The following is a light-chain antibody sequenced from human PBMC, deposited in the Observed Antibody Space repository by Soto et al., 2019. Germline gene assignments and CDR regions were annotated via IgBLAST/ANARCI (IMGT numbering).Light chain of an antibody. CDR1: QTISSW. CDR3: QKYNSALQT. CDR2: KAS. V-gene: IGKV1-27*01. J-gene: IGKJ1*01. Sequence: DIQMTQSPSTLSGSVGDRVTITCRASQTISSWLAWYQQKPGKAPKLLIYKASTLQSGVPSRFSGSGSGTDLTLTISSLQPEDVATYHCQKYNSALQTFGQGTKVDIK.